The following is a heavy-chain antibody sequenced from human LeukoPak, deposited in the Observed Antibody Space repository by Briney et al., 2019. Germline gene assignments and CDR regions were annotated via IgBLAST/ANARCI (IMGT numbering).Heavy chain of an antibody. D-gene: IGHD6-19*01. V-gene: IGHV3-30*18. CDR1: GFTFSSYG. CDR2: ISYDGSNK. Sequence: GGSLRLSCAASGFTFSSYGMHWVRQAPGKGLEWVAVISYDGSNKYYADSVKGQFTISRDNSKNTLYLQMNSLRAEDTAVYYCAKDVAVAGFYYFDYWGQGTLVTVSS. J-gene: IGHJ4*02. CDR3: AKDVAVAGFYYFDY.